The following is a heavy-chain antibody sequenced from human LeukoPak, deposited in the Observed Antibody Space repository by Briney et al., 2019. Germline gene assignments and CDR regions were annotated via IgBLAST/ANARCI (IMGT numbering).Heavy chain of an antibody. D-gene: IGHD6-19*01. CDR3: AGGELAGTGY. CDR1: AGSITNYF. CDR2: IRYNGGS. J-gene: IGHJ4*02. Sequence: SETLSLTCTVSAGSITNYFWTWVRQSPGKGLEWIGYIRYNGGSDSNPSLKSRVTISLDTWNNQFSLMLTSVTAEDTAVYYCAGGELAGTGYWGQGTLVTVSS. V-gene: IGHV4-59*03.